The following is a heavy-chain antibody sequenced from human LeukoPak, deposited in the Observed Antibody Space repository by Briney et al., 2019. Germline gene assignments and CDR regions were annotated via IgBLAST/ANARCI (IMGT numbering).Heavy chain of an antibody. CDR2: IYYSGST. CDR1: GGSISSYY. D-gene: IGHD4-17*01. CDR3: ARDPTTVTKGLDI. Sequence: SETLSLTCTVSGGSISSYYWSWIRQPPGKGLEWIGYIYYSGSTNHNPSLKSRVTISVDTSKNQFSLKLSSVTAADTAVYYCARDPTTVTKGLDIWGKGTMVTVSS. J-gene: IGHJ3*02. V-gene: IGHV4-59*01.